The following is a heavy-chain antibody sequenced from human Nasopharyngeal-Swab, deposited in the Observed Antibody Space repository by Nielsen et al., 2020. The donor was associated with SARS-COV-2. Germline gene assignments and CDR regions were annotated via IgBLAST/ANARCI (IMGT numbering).Heavy chain of an antibody. CDR2: ISSSISYI. J-gene: IGHJ4*02. CDR1: GFTFSSYS. Sequence: ESLKISCAASGFTFSSYSMNWVRHAPGKGLEWVSSISSSISYIYYADSVKGRFTISRDNAKNSLYLQMNSLRAEDTAVYYCARDYIPVATIWKYFDYWGQGTLVTVSS. CDR3: ARDYIPVATIWKYFDY. D-gene: IGHD5-12*01. V-gene: IGHV3-21*01.